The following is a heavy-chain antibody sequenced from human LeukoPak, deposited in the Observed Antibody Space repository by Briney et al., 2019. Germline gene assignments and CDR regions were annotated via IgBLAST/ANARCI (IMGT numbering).Heavy chain of an antibody. CDR1: GGTFSSYA. CDR3: ASATQSYASFDY. V-gene: IGHV1-69*13. CDR2: IIPIFGTA. J-gene: IGHJ4*02. D-gene: IGHD4-17*01. Sequence: GASVKVSCKASGGTFSSYAISWVRQAPGQGLEWMGGIIPIFGTANYAQKFQSRVTITADESTSTAYMELSSLRSEDTAVYYCASATQSYASFDYWGQGTLVTVSS.